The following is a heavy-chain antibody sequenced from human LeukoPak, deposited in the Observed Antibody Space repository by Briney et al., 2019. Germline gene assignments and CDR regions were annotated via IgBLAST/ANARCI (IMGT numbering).Heavy chain of an antibody. Sequence: SETLSLTCTVSGGSISSYYWSWIRQPAGKGLEWLGRIYSSGSTDYNPSLISRVTMSLDTSQNQFSLRLRSVTAADTAVYYCARDSGTTGEVKFDPWGQGTLVTVSS. V-gene: IGHV4-4*07. CDR3: ARDSGTTGEVKFDP. CDR1: GGSISSYY. J-gene: IGHJ5*02. CDR2: IYSSGST. D-gene: IGHD3-10*01.